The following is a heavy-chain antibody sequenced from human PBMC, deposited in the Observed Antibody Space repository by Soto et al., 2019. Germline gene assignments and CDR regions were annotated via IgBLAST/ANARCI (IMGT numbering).Heavy chain of an antibody. D-gene: IGHD2-15*01. CDR1: GGSISSYY. Sequence: SETLSLTCTVSGGSISSYYWSWIRQPPGKGLEWIGYIYYSGSTNYNPSLKSRVTISVDTSKNQFSLKLSSVTAADTAVFYCSRYTLGYCSGGSCSSGDAFDIWGQGTMVTVSS. J-gene: IGHJ3*02. CDR2: IYYSGST. V-gene: IGHV4-59*01. CDR3: SRYTLGYCSGGSCSSGDAFDI.